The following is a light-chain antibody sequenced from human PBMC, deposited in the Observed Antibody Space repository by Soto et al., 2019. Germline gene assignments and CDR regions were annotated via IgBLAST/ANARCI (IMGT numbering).Light chain of an antibody. V-gene: IGKV1-5*03. CDR3: QQYHIYSGT. Sequence: DIQMTQSPSTLSASVGDRVTITCRASQTIDSWLAWYQQRPGKPPNLLIYKASTLANGVPSRFSGSGSGTEFTPTINSLQPDDFATYYCQQYHIYSGTFGQGTKVDI. CDR1: QTIDSW. CDR2: KAS. J-gene: IGKJ1*01.